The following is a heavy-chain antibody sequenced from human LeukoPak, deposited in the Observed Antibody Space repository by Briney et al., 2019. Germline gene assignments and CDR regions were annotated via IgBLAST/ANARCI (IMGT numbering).Heavy chain of an antibody. CDR1: EFTFSSDG. J-gene: IGHJ4*02. CDR3: AKDRASSWSLDY. V-gene: IGHV3-30*18. D-gene: IGHD6-13*01. Sequence: GRSLRLSCAASEFTFSSDGMHWVRQAPGKGLEWLTFISYDANTKYYSDSVRGRFTVSRDNSKNTMYLQMNSLRPEDTAMYYCAKDRASSWSLDYWGQGNLVTVSS. CDR2: ISYDANTK.